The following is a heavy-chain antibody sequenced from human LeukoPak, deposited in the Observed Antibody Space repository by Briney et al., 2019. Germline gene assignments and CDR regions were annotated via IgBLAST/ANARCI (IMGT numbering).Heavy chain of an antibody. Sequence: ASVKVSCTASGYTFTSYDINWVRQATGQGLEWMGWMNPNSGNTGYAQKFQGRVTMTRNTSISTAYMELSSLRSEDTAVYYCARARPIAARRVNWFDPWGQGTLVTVSS. J-gene: IGHJ5*02. CDR1: GYTFTSYD. D-gene: IGHD6-6*01. CDR3: ARARPIAARRVNWFDP. CDR2: MNPNSGNT. V-gene: IGHV1-8*01.